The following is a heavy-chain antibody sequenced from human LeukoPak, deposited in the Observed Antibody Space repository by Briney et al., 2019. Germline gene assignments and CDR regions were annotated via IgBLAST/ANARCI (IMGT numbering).Heavy chain of an antibody. Sequence: GASVKVSCKASGYTFTSYYMHWVRQAPGQGLEWMGIINPSGGSTSYAQKFQGRVTMTRDTSTSTVYMELSSLRSDDTAVYYCAREGRNGYFQHWGQGTLVTVSS. CDR3: AREGRNGYFQH. V-gene: IGHV1-46*01. CDR2: INPSGGST. CDR1: GYTFTSYY. J-gene: IGHJ1*01.